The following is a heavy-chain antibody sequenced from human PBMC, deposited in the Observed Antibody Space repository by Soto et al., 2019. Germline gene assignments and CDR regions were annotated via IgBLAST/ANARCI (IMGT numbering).Heavy chain of an antibody. Sequence: PGGSLRLSCAASGFTFSSYAMSWVRQAPGKGLEWVSAISGSGGSTYYADSVKGWFTISRDNSKNTLYLQMNSLRAEDTAVYYCAKRVAVAGTPFDYWGQGTLVTVSS. CDR1: GFTFSSYA. J-gene: IGHJ4*02. D-gene: IGHD6-19*01. CDR3: AKRVAVAGTPFDY. CDR2: ISGSGGST. V-gene: IGHV3-23*01.